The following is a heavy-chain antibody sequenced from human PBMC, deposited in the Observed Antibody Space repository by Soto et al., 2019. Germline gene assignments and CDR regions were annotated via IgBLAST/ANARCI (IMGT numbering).Heavy chain of an antibody. CDR3: ARSSPRYSGYDFDY. Sequence: SETLSLTCTVSGGSISSSSYYWGWIRQPPGKGLEWIGSIYYSGSTYYNPSLKSRVTISVDTSKNQFSLKLSSVTAADTAVYYCARSSPRYSGYDFDYWGQGTLVTVSS. V-gene: IGHV4-39*01. D-gene: IGHD5-12*01. CDR1: GGSISSSSYY. CDR2: IYYSGST. J-gene: IGHJ4*02.